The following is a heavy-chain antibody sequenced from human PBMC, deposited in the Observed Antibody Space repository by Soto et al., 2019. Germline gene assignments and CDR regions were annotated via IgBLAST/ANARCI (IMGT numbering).Heavy chain of an antibody. CDR1: GGSFSGYY. J-gene: IGHJ3*02. Sequence: GSLRLSCAVYGGSFSGYYWSWIRQPPGKGLEWIGEINHSGSTNYNPSLKSRVTISVDTSKNQFSLKLSSVTAADTAVYYCARGQGLEYSSSSAAFDIWGQGTMVTVSS. V-gene: IGHV4-34*01. CDR2: INHSGST. CDR3: ARGQGLEYSSSSAAFDI. D-gene: IGHD6-6*01.